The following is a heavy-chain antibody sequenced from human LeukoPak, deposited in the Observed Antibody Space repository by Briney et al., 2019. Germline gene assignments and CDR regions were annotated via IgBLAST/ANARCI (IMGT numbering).Heavy chain of an antibody. D-gene: IGHD2-21*02. CDR3: AKLNLVVVTEIDY. J-gene: IGHJ4*02. V-gene: IGHV3-23*01. CDR1: GFTFSSYA. CDR2: ISGSGGST. Sequence: GGSLRLSCAASGFTFSSYAMSWVRQAPGKGLGWVSAISGSGGSTYYADSVKGRFTISRDNSKNTLYLQMNSLRAEDTAVYYCAKLNLVVVTEIDYWGQGTLVTVSS.